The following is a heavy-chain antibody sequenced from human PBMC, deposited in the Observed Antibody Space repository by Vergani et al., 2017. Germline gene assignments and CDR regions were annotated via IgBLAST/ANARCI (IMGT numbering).Heavy chain of an antibody. CDR2: IKQDGSEK. V-gene: IGHV3-7*01. Sequence: EVQLVESGGGLVQPGGSLRLSCAASGFTFSSYWMSWVRQAPGKGLEWVANIKQDGSEKYYVDSVKGRFTISRDNAKNSLYRQMNSLRAEDTAVYYCARSSASGGGDRRILQHWGQGTLVTVSS. J-gene: IGHJ1*01. CDR3: ARSSASGGGDRRILQH. CDR1: GFTFSSYW. D-gene: IGHD2-21*01.